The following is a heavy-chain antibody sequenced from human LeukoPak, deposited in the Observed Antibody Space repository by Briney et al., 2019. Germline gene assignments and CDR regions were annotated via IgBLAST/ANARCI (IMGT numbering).Heavy chain of an antibody. CDR1: GFTFDDYG. Sequence: GGSLRLSCAASGFTFDDYGMSWVRQAPGKGLEWVSGINWNGGTTGYADSVQDRFTISRDNAKNSVSLQMTSLRAEDTAMYYCARDKYYDRYFDAWGQGILVTVSS. D-gene: IGHD3-22*01. J-gene: IGHJ4*02. CDR3: ARDKYYDRYFDA. V-gene: IGHV3-20*04. CDR2: INWNGGTT.